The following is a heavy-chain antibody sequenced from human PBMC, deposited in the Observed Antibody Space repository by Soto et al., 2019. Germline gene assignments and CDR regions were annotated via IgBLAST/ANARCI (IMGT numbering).Heavy chain of an antibody. V-gene: IGHV3-33*01. D-gene: IGHD1-1*01. Sequence: QVQLVESGGGVVQPGGSLRLSCAASEFTFSRHGMHWVRQAPGKGLQWVGVIWSDGSNERYADSVKGRFTISRDNSKNTLCLQMNSLRAEDTAVYYCARERTFRENNHNYMDVWGTGITVTVSS. CDR2: IWSDGSNE. J-gene: IGHJ6*03. CDR1: EFTFSRHG. CDR3: ARERTFRENNHNYMDV.